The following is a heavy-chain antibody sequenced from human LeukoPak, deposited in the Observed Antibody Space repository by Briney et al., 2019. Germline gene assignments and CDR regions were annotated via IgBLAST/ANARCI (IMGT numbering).Heavy chain of an antibody. CDR2: IYHSGST. V-gene: IGHV4-30-2*01. CDR3: ARGPPPDLDY. J-gene: IGHJ4*02. Sequence: SETLSLTCAVSGGSISSGGYSWSWIRQPPGKGLEWIGCIYHSGSTYYNPSLKSRVTISVDRSKNQFSLKLSSVTAADTAVYYCARGPPPDLDYWGRGTLVTVSS. CDR1: GGSISSGGYS.